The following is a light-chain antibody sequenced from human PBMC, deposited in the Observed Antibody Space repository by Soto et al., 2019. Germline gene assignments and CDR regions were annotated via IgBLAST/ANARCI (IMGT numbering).Light chain of an antibody. CDR3: QQYGNSPQT. V-gene: IGKV3-20*01. CDR2: GAS. J-gene: IGKJ1*01. CDR1: QSVSSIY. Sequence: EIVLTHSPVTLSLSPVERATLSCRASQSVSSIYLAWYQKKPGQAPRLLIYGASNRAAGIPDRFSGSGSGTDFTLTISRVEPEDFAVYYCQQYGNSPQTFGQGTKVEIK.